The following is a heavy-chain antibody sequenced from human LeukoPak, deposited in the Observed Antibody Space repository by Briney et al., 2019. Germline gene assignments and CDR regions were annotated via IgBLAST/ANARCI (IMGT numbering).Heavy chain of an antibody. CDR1: GGSISSGSYY. V-gene: IGHV4-61*02. Sequence: SQTLSLTCTVSGGSISSGSYYWSWIRQPAGKGLEWIGRIYTSGSTNYNPSLKSRVTISVDTSKNQFSLKLSSVTAADTAVYYCAVAPSGAFDIWGQGTMVTVSS. D-gene: IGHD7-27*01. CDR3: AVAPSGAFDI. J-gene: IGHJ3*02. CDR2: IYTSGST.